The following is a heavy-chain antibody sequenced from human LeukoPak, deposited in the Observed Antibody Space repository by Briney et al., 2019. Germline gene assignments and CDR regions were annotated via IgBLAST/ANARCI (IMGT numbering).Heavy chain of an antibody. J-gene: IGHJ4*02. CDR2: ISSSSSYI. CDR3: ARGTWGFDS. D-gene: IGHD3-16*01. CDR1: GFTFSSYS. Sequence: GGSLRLSCAASGFTFSSYSMNWVRQAPGKGLEWVSSISSSSSYIYYADSVKGRLTISRDYAKNTLHLQMDSLRVEDTALYYCARGTWGFDSWGQGTLVTVSS. V-gene: IGHV3-21*04.